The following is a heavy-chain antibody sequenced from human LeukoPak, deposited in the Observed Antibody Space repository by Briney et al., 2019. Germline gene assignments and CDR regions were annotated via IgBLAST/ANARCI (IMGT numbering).Heavy chain of an antibody. D-gene: IGHD2-2*01. CDR3: ARDRCSSTSCYAWARMFDY. V-gene: IGHV3-66*02. Sequence: GGSLRLSCAASGFTVSSNYMSWVRQAQGKGLEWVSVIYSGGSTYYADSVKGRFTISRDNSKNTLYLQMNSLRAEGTAVYYCARDRCSSTSCYAWARMFDYWGQGTLVTVSS. CDR2: IYSGGST. J-gene: IGHJ4*02. CDR1: GFTVSSNY.